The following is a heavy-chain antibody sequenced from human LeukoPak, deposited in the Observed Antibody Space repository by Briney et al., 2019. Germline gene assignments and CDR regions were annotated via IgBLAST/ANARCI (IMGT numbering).Heavy chain of an antibody. V-gene: IGHV4-38-2*02. D-gene: IGHD3-9*01. J-gene: IGHJ4*02. CDR1: GYSISSGYY. CDR2: IYHSGST. Sequence: SETLSLTCTVSGYSISSGYYWGWIRQPPGKGLEWIGSIYHSGSTYYNPSLKSRVTISVDTSKNQFSLKLSSVTAADTAVYYCVRDHYDILTGYYNYWGQGTLVTVSS. CDR3: VRDHYDILTGYYNY.